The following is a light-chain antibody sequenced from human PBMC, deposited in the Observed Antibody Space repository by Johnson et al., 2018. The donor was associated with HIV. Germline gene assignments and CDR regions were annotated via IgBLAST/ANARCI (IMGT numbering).Light chain of an antibody. CDR3: GTWDSSLSAHYI. V-gene: IGLV1-51*01. CDR2: DND. CDR1: SSNIGNNY. Sequence: QSVLTQPPSVSAAPGQKVTISCSGSSSNIGNNYVSWYQQIPGTAPKLLIYDNDKRPSGVTDRFSDSKSGTSATLGITGLQTGDEADYYCGTWDSSLSAHYIFGTGTKVTVL. J-gene: IGLJ1*01.